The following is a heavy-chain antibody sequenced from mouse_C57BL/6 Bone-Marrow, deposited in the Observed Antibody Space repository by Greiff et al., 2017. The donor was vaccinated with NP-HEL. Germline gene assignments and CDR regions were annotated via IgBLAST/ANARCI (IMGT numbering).Heavy chain of an antibody. CDR3: ARSAGYYFDY. Sequence: QVHVKQSGAELVRPGTSVKMSCKASGYTFTNYWIGWAKQRPGHGLEWIGDIYPGGGYTNYNEKFKGKATLTADKSSSTAYMQFSSLTSEDSAIYYCARSAGYYFDYWGQGTTLTVSS. J-gene: IGHJ2*01. V-gene: IGHV1-63*01. CDR1: GYTFTNYW. CDR2: IYPGGGYT. D-gene: IGHD1-2*01.